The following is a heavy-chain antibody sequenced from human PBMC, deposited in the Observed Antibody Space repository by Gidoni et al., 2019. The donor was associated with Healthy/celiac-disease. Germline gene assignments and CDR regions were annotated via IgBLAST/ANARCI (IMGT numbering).Heavy chain of an antibody. J-gene: IGHJ4*02. D-gene: IGHD4-17*01. Sequence: GRFTISRDNAKNSLYLQMNSLRAEDTAVYYCARAHDYGDKRDYWGQGTLVTVSS. CDR3: ARAHDYGDKRDY. V-gene: IGHV3-11*06.